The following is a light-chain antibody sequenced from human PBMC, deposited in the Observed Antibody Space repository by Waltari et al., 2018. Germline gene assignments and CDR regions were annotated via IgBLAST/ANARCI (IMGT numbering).Light chain of an antibody. CDR2: EVS. CDR1: RRDVWSVNL. Sequence: QSALTQPASVSGSPGQSITIPCPGTRRDVWSVNLLSWYQQHPGKAPKLMIYEVSKRPSGVSNRFSGSKSGNTASLTISGLQAEDEADYYCCSYAGSSTYVFGTGTKVTVL. J-gene: IGLJ1*01. V-gene: IGLV2-23*02. CDR3: CSYAGSSTYV.